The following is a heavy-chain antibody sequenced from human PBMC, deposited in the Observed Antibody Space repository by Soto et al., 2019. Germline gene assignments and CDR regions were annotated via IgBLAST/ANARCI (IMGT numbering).Heavy chain of an antibody. CDR3: ARGYYDTRAYYNGLSWFDP. Sequence: QVQLQASGPGLVKPSQTLSLTCTVAGGSITSGGYYWSWIRQLPGKGLELIGFIYNSESAYYNPSLKSRLSISGDTSKNEFSLKLSYVTAADSAVYYCARGYYDTRAYYNGLSWFDPWGQGTLVTVSS. D-gene: IGHD3-22*01. V-gene: IGHV4-31*03. CDR2: IYNSESA. CDR1: GGSITSGGYY. J-gene: IGHJ5*02.